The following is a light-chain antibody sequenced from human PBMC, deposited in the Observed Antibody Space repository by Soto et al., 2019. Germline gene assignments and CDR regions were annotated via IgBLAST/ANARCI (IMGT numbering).Light chain of an antibody. CDR1: TSDIGTYSY. CDR2: EVS. CDR3: CSSTGISTLL. Sequence: QSALNQPASVSGSRGQSITISCTGTTSDIGTYSYVSWYQQHAGKAPKLIIYEVSHRPSGVSNRFSGSKSGSTASLTISGLQAEDEAHYCCSSTGISTLLFATGTKVTVL. V-gene: IGLV2-14*01. J-gene: IGLJ1*01.